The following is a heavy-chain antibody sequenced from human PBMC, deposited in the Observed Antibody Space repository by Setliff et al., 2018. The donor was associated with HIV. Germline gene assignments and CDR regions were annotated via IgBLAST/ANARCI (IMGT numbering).Heavy chain of an antibody. Sequence: ASVKVSCKASGGSFSKYAVSWVRQAPGQGLEWVGRINPDSRGTNYAQTFQGRVTRTRDTSANTAYMELSRLRSDDTAVFYCARGVKGIATTGKYYFDYWGQGTLVTVSS. J-gene: IGHJ4*02. V-gene: IGHV1-2*06. CDR1: GGSFSKYA. D-gene: IGHD6-13*01. CDR3: ARGVKGIATTGKYYFDY. CDR2: INPDSRGT.